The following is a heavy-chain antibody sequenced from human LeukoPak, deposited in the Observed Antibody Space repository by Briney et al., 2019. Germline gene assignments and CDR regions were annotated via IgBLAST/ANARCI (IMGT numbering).Heavy chain of an antibody. V-gene: IGHV4-59*01. CDR2: IYYSGST. CDR3: ARGGSGSYQRFDY. J-gene: IGHJ4*02. CDR1: GGSISSYY. D-gene: IGHD3-10*01. Sequence: SGTLSLTCTVSGGSISSYYWSWIRQPPGKGLEWIGYIYYSGSTNYNPSLKSRVTISVDTSKNQFSLKLSSVTAADTAVYYCARGGSGSYQRFDYWGQGTLVTVSS.